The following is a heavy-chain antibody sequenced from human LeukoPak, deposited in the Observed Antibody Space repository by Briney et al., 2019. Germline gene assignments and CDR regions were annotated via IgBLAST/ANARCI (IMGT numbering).Heavy chain of an antibody. V-gene: IGHV1-2*02. CDR1: GYTFTGYY. Sequence: ASVKVSCKASGYTFTGYYMHWVRHAPGQGLEWMGWINPNSGGTNYAQKFQGRVTMTRDTSISTAYMELSRLRSDDTAVYYCAREGRYCSSTSCYGRRSFNWFDPWGQGTLVTVSS. D-gene: IGHD2-2*01. J-gene: IGHJ5*02. CDR2: INPNSGGT. CDR3: AREGRYCSSTSCYGRRSFNWFDP.